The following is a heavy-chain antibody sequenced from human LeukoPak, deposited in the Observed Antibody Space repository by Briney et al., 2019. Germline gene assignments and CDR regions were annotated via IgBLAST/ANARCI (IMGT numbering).Heavy chain of an antibody. J-gene: IGHJ4*02. CDR3: ARDRSPYYGSSGSYDY. D-gene: IGHD3-22*01. V-gene: IGHV4-59*01. Sequence: SETLSLICTVSGGSISSYYWSWIRQPPGKGLEWIGYIYYSGSTNYNPSLKSRVTISVDTSKNQFSLKLSSLTAADTAVYYCARDRSPYYGSSGSYDYWGQGTLVTVSS. CDR2: IYYSGST. CDR1: GGSISSYY.